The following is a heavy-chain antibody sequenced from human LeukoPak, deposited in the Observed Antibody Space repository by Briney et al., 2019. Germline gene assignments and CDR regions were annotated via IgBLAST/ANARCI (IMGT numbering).Heavy chain of an antibody. CDR3: AREPPTEEMATVHFDY. Sequence: ASVKVSCKASGGTFSSYAISWVRQAPGQGLEWMGRIIPIFGIANYAQKFQGRVTITADKSTSTAYMELSSPRSEDTAVYYCAREPPTEEMATVHFDYWGQGTLVTVSS. V-gene: IGHV1-69*04. D-gene: IGHD5-24*01. J-gene: IGHJ4*02. CDR2: IIPIFGIA. CDR1: GGTFSSYA.